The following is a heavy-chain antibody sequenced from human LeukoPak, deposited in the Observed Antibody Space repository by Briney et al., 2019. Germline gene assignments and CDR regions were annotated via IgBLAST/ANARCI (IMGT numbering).Heavy chain of an antibody. CDR1: GGSIDSTNW. V-gene: IGHV4/OR15-8*01. J-gene: IGHJ4*02. CDR3: ARSHDHLWGNYPDY. CDR2: IHHDGRI. D-gene: IGHD3-16*02. Sequence: SETLSLTCDDSGGSIDSTNWWNWVRQPPGKGLEWIGEIHHDGRINYNPSLKSRVTLSVDKSKNQFSLRLNSVTAADTAMYYCARSHDHLWGNYPDYWGQGTLVTVSS.